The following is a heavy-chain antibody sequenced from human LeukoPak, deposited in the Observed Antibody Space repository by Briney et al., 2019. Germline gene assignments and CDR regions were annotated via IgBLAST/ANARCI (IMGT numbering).Heavy chain of an antibody. V-gene: IGHV1-2*04. CDR2: INPNSGDT. CDR3: ARGRESITVLAGDAFDI. CDR1: GYTFTSYD. Sequence: ASVKVSCKASGYTFTSYDINWVRLAPGHGLEWMGWINPNSGDTSYAQKFQGWVTMTSDTSISTAYMELNRLRSDDTAVYYCARGRESITVLAGDAFDIWGQGTMVTVPS. J-gene: IGHJ3*02. D-gene: IGHD3-9*01.